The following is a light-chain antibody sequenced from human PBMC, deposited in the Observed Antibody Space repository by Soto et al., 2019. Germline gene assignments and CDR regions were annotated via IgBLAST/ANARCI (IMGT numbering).Light chain of an antibody. CDR3: QQLNTYPLT. CDR1: QGISSY. Sequence: DIQLTQSPSFLSASVGARVTITCRASQGISSYLAWYQQKPGKSPKLLIYAVSTLQIAVPSRFSGSGSGSEFTLTISSLQPADFATYYGQQLNTYPLTFGGGTKVEI. V-gene: IGKV1-9*01. CDR2: AVS. J-gene: IGKJ4*01.